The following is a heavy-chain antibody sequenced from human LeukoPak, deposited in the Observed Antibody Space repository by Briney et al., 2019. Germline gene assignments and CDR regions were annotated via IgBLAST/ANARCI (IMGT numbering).Heavy chain of an antibody. Sequence: GGFLRLSCAASGFTFSSYSMNWVRQAPGKGLEWVSSISSSSSYIYYADSVKGRFTISRDNAKNSLYLQMNSLRAEDTAVYYCARDLRDYGDYVGGTFDYWGQGTLVTVSS. CDR3: ARDLRDYGDYVGGTFDY. D-gene: IGHD4-17*01. CDR2: ISSSSSYI. J-gene: IGHJ4*02. CDR1: GFTFSSYS. V-gene: IGHV3-21*01.